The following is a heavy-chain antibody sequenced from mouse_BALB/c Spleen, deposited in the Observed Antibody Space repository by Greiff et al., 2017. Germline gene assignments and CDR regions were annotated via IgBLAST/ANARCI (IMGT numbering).Heavy chain of an antibody. D-gene: IGHD1-1*01. CDR1: GFTFSSYA. CDR2: ISSGGSYT. Sequence: DVKLVESGGGLVKPGGSLKLSCAASGFTFSSYAMSWVRQTPEKRLEWVATISSGGSYTYYPDSVKGRFTISRDNAKNTLYLQMSSLRSEDTAMYYCARRGTTYAMDYWGQGTSVTVSS. CDR3: ARRGTTYAMDY. V-gene: IGHV5-9-3*01. J-gene: IGHJ4*01.